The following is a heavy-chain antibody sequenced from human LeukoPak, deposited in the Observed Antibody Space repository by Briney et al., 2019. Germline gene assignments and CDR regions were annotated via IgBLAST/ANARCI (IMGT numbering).Heavy chain of an antibody. V-gene: IGHV7-4-1*02. D-gene: IGHD4-11*01. CDR3: AREVRAFDY. J-gene: IGHJ4*02. CDR2: INTYTGNP. CDR1: GYTFTAYA. Sequence: GASVKVSCKASGYTFTAYAMIWVRQAPGQGLEWMGWINTYTGNPTNAQGLTGRFVFSLDTSVSTAYLQISSLKAEDTAVYYCAREVRAFDYWGQGTLVTVSS.